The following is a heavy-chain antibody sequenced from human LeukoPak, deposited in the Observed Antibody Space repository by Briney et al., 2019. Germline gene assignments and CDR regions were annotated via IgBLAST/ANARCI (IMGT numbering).Heavy chain of an antibody. CDR3: ARRRYYDGSGYLE. V-gene: IGHV4-39*01. J-gene: IGHJ1*01. Sequence: SETLSLTCSVSGDSISRSDSYWDWLRQPPGKGLEWVGTIYYSGRTYYSPSLNSRVTMSVDTSSHQFSLNLRSVTAADTAVYYCARRRYYDGSGYLEWGQGTLLSVSS. CDR1: GDSISRSDSY. CDR2: IYYSGRT. D-gene: IGHD3-22*01.